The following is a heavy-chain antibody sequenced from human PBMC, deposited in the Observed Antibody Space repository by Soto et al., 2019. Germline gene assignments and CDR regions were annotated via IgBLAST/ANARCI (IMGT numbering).Heavy chain of an antibody. V-gene: IGHV3-30-3*01. J-gene: IGHJ5*02. Sequence: GGSLRLSCAASGFTFSSYAMHWVRQAPGKGLEWVAVISYDGSNKYYADSVKGRFTISRDNSKNTLYLQMNSLRAEDTAVYYCARDSAPWGPGTLVTVSS. CDR3: ARDSAP. CDR1: GFTFSSYA. D-gene: IGHD3-10*01. CDR2: ISYDGSNK.